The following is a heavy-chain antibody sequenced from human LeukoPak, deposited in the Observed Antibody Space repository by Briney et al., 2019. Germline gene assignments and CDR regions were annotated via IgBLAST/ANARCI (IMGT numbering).Heavy chain of an antibody. Sequence: GGSLRLSCAASGFTFSSYGMSWVRQAPGKGLEWVSAISGSGGSTYYADSVKGRFTISRDNSKNTLYLQMNSLRAEDTALYYCARLSAYYYGSYFYYYMDVWGKGTTVTVSS. D-gene: IGHD3-10*01. CDR3: ARLSAYYYGSYFYYYMDV. J-gene: IGHJ6*03. V-gene: IGHV3-23*01. CDR2: ISGSGGST. CDR1: GFTFSSYG.